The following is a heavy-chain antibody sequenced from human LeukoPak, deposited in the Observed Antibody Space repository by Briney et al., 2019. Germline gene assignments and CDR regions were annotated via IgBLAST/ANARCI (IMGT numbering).Heavy chain of an antibody. Sequence: GGSLRLSCAPSIFTFSIYAMSGVRQATEKGVEWVSAIRGSGGTTSSAASVKGRFPTPRDNSKHTLYLQMNGLRAEDAAVYSCANDPGMYYYDSSGYSCWGEGTLVTVSS. J-gene: IGHJ4*02. CDR3: ANDPGMYYYDSSGYSC. CDR1: IFTFSIYA. D-gene: IGHD3-22*01. CDR2: IRGSGGTT. V-gene: IGHV3-23*01.